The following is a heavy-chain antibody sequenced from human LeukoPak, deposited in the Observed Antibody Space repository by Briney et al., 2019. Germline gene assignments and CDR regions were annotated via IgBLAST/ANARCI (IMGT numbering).Heavy chain of an antibody. CDR2: IWSDGSNQ. V-gene: IGHV3-33*06. J-gene: IGHJ4*02. Sequence: GGSLRLSCAASKFTFSHYGMHWVRQAPGKGLQWVAVIWSDGSNQYYADSVKGRSTISRDNSNNMVYLQMNSLRADDTGVYYCAKDAQRGLDYSNSLEYWGQGALVSVSS. CDR1: KFTFSHYG. D-gene: IGHD4-11*01. CDR3: AKDAQRGLDYSNSLEY.